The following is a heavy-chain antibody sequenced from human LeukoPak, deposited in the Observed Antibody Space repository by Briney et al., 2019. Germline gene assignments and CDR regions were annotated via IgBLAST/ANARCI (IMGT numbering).Heavy chain of an antibody. CDR1: GGTFSSYA. D-gene: IGHD6-19*01. Sequence: SVKVSCKASGGTFSSYAISWVRQAPGQGLEWMGGIIPIFGTANYAQKFQGRVTITADESTSTAYMELSSLRSEDTAVYYCARDEWLAHYFDYWGQGTLVTVSS. J-gene: IGHJ4*02. V-gene: IGHV1-69*01. CDR3: ARDEWLAHYFDY. CDR2: IIPIFGTA.